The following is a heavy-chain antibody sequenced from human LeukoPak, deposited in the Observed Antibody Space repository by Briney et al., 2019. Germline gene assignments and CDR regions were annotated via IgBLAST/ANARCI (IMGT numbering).Heavy chain of an antibody. CDR1: GGSFSGYG. Sequence: SETLSLTCAVYGGSFSGYGWSWIRQPPGKGLEWIGEINHSGSTKYNPSLKSRVNILVDTSKKQFSLRVTSVTAADTAVYYCARQRGAAVAHNWFDPWGQGTLVTVSS. D-gene: IGHD6-13*01. J-gene: IGHJ5*02. CDR3: ARQRGAAVAHNWFDP. V-gene: IGHV4-34*01. CDR2: INHSGST.